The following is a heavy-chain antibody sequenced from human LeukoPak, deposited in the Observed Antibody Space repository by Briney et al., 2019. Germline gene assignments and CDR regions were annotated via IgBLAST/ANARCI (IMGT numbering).Heavy chain of an antibody. J-gene: IGHJ4*02. Sequence: GGSLRLSCVASGFTFSRYWMTWVRQAPGKGLEWVANIKHDGSEKYYVDSVKGRFTISRDNAKKSLNLQMNSLRAGDTAVYYCASSEFDYWGQGTLVTVSS. V-gene: IGHV3-7*01. CDR1: GFTFSRYW. CDR3: ASSEFDY. CDR2: IKHDGSEK.